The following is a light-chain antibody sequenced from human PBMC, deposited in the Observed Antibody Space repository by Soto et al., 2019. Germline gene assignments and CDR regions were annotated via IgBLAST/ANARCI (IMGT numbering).Light chain of an antibody. Sequence: QSALTQPASVSGSPGQSITISCTGTSSDAGGYNYVSWYQQYPGKAPKLMIYDVSNRPSGVSNRFSGSKSGNTASLTISGLQAEDEADYYCSSYTSSSTPHVVFGGGTKLTVL. V-gene: IGLV2-14*01. J-gene: IGLJ2*01. CDR3: SSYTSSSTPHVV. CDR1: SSDAGGYNY. CDR2: DVS.